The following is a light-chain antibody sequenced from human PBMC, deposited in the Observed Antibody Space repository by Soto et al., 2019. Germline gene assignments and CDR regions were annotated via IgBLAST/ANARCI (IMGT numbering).Light chain of an antibody. V-gene: IGLV2-14*03. Sequence: SEPGRVSGSISELVALSCTRTSSDVGGYNYVSWYQQHPGKVPKLMIYDVSNRPSGVSNRFSGSKSGNTASLNISGLQAEDEADYYCTSYTSGGTDVFGTGTKVTVL. J-gene: IGLJ1*01. CDR3: TSYTSGGTDV. CDR1: SSDVGGYNY. CDR2: DVS.